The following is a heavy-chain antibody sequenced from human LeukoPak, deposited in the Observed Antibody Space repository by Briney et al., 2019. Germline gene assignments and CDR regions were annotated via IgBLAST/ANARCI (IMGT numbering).Heavy chain of an antibody. CDR1: GFTFSSYS. J-gene: IGHJ4*02. V-gene: IGHV3-21*01. CDR3: ARRGLGELSFQIGLEY. CDR2: ISSSSSYI. D-gene: IGHD3-16*02. Sequence: PGGSLRLSCAASGFTFSSYSMNWVRQAPGKGLEWVSSISSSSSYIYYADSVKGRFTISRDNAKNSLYLQMNSLRAEDTAMYYCARRGLGELSFQIGLEYWGQGTLLTVS.